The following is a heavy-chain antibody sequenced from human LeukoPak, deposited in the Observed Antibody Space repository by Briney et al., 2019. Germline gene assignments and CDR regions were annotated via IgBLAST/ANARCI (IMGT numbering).Heavy chain of an antibody. J-gene: IGHJ3*02. V-gene: IGHV3-53*01. Sequence: QPGGSLRLSCAASGFTVSSNYMSWVRQAPGKGLEWVSVIYSGGSTYYADSVKGRFTISRDNSKNTLYLQMNSLRAEDTAVYYCARDELNYYGGNPDAFDIWGQGTMVTVSS. CDR2: IYSGGST. CDR3: ARDELNYYGGNPDAFDI. D-gene: IGHD4-23*01. CDR1: GFTVSSNY.